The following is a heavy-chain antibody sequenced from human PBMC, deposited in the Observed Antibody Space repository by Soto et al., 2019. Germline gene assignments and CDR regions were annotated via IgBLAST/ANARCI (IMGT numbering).Heavy chain of an antibody. Sequence: QVQLVQSGAEVKKPGSSVKVSCKASGGTFSSYTISWVRQAPGQWLEWMGRIVPILRLTNYAQNFQGRVTITADKSTSTAYMELSSLRSEDTAVYYCARLDYGDYSWFDPWGQGTLVTVSS. J-gene: IGHJ5*02. D-gene: IGHD4-17*01. CDR1: GGTFSSYT. CDR2: IVPILRLT. CDR3: ARLDYGDYSWFDP. V-gene: IGHV1-69*02.